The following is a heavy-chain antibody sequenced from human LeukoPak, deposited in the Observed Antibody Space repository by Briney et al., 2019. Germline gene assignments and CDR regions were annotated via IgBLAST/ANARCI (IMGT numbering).Heavy chain of an antibody. D-gene: IGHD1-26*01. CDR2: IFPGDSDT. V-gene: IGHV5-51*01. Sequence: GESLKISCKTSGYMFTTYWIGWVRHLPGKGLEWMAIIFPGDSDTRYSPSFQGQVTISADKSINTVYLQWGSLRASDTAIYYCASRYTGTLRGAYDMWGRGTTVTVSS. J-gene: IGHJ3*02. CDR1: GYMFTTYW. CDR3: ASRYTGTLRGAYDM.